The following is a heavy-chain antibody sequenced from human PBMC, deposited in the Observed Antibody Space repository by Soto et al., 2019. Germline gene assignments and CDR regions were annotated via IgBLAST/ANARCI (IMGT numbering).Heavy chain of an antibody. J-gene: IGHJ6*02. D-gene: IGHD2-15*01. CDR3: ARLPTCSGGSCYPGYNGLDV. Sequence: QVQLVQSGAEVKKPGASVKVSCKASGYSFTTYYMHWVRQAPGQGLEWMGIINPSDDSTTYAQKFQGRVTMTSDTSTSTVYMELRSLRSEDTAVYYCARLPTCSGGSCYPGYNGLDVWGQGTTVTVSS. CDR1: GYSFTTYY. CDR2: INPSDDST. V-gene: IGHV1-46*01.